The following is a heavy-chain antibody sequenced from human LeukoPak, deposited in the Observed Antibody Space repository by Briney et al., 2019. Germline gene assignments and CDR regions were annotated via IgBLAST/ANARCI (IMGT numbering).Heavy chain of an antibody. Sequence: GGSLRLSCAASGFTFTSYWMHWVRQAPGKGLVWLSRINTDGTITSYADSLEGRFTISRDNAKNTVYLQMNSLRAEDTAVYYCAKDTWDSYGYDIDYWGQGTLVTVSS. D-gene: IGHD5-18*01. J-gene: IGHJ4*02. CDR1: GFTFTSYW. CDR3: AKDTWDSYGYDIDY. CDR2: INTDGTIT. V-gene: IGHV3-74*01.